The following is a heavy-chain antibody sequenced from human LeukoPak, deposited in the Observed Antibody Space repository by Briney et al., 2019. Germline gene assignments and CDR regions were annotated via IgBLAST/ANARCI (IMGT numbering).Heavy chain of an antibody. CDR2: IYTSGST. V-gene: IGHV4-61*02. D-gene: IGHD6-13*01. J-gene: IGHJ4*02. Sequence: SQTLSLTCTVSGGSISSGSYYWSWIRQPAGKGLEWIGRIYTSGSTNYNPSLKSRVTISVDTSKNQFSLKLSSVTAADTAVYYCARRRYSSSWYDYWGQGTLVTVSS. CDR1: GGSISSGSYY. CDR3: ARRRYSSSWYDY.